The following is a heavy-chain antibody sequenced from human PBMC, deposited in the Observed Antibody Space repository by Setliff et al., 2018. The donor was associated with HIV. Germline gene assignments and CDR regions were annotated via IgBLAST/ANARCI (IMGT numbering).Heavy chain of an antibody. Sequence: SETLSLTCTVSGGSISNFYWSWIRQPPGKGLEWIGYIYTSGSTSYNPSLRSRVTVSLDTSKNRFSLKLNSVTAADTAVYYCARRSIVGVARGYYYYALDVWGQGTTVTVSS. J-gene: IGHJ6*02. V-gene: IGHV4-4*09. CDR1: GGSISNFY. CDR3: ARRSIVGVARGYYYYALDV. CDR2: IYTSGST. D-gene: IGHD1-26*01.